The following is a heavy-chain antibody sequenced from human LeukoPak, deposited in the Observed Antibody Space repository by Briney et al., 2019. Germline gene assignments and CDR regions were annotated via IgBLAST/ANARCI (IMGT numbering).Heavy chain of an antibody. D-gene: IGHD3/OR15-3a*01. J-gene: IGHJ4*02. V-gene: IGHV4-59*08. CDR3: VCWTGWDFEY. CDR1: GGSISSYY. CDR2: IYYSGST. Sequence: SETLSLTCTVSGGSISSYYWSWIRQPPGKGLEWIGYIYYSGSTNYNPSLKSRVTISVDTSKNQFPMRPLCAPAGVTAVCYCVCWTGWDFEYWGQGTLVTVSS.